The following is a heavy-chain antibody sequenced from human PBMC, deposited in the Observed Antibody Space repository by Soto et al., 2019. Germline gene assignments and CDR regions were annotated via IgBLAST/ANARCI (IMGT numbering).Heavy chain of an antibody. CDR1: GDSISGYY. J-gene: IGHJ3*01. CDR2: IYSSGNA. CDR3: ARGDVFDL. V-gene: IGHV4-4*07. Sequence: QVQLQESGPGLVKPSETVSLICTVSGDSISGYYWSWMRQPAGKGLEWIGRIYSSGNANYNPSLKIRVSMSVDMSKNQFSLKVTSVTAADTAMYYCARGDVFDLWGQGTKVTVSS.